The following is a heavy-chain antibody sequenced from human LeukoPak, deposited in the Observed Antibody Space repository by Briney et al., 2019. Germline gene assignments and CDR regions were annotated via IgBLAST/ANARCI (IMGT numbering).Heavy chain of an antibody. J-gene: IGHJ5*02. Sequence: ASVKVSCKASGYPFTSYGISWVRQAPGQGLEWMGWISAYNGNTNYAQKLQGRVTMTTDTSTSTAYMELRSLRSDDTAVYYCVRLYGSGTKNWFDPWGQRTLVTVSS. CDR2: ISAYNGNT. CDR3: VRLYGSGTKNWFDP. D-gene: IGHD3-10*01. V-gene: IGHV1-18*01. CDR1: GYPFTSYG.